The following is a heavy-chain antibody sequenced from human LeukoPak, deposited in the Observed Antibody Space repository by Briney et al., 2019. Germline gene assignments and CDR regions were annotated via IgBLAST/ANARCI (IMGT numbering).Heavy chain of an antibody. CDR2: IYRSGST. J-gene: IGHJ5*02. Sequence: SETLSLTCTVSGYSISSGYYWGWIRQPPGKGLEWIGSIYRSGSTYYNPSLKSRVTISVDTSKNQFSLKLSSVTAADTAVYYCARDGAVAGTGAHNWFDPWGQGTLVTVSS. D-gene: IGHD6-19*01. CDR3: ARDGAVAGTGAHNWFDP. V-gene: IGHV4-38-2*02. CDR1: GYSISSGYY.